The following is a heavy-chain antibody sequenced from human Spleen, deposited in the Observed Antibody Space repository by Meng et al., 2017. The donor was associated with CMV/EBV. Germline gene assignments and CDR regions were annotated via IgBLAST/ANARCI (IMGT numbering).Heavy chain of an antibody. Sequence: YPFPGYYMHWVRQAPGQGLEWMGRLHPNSGGTNYAQKFQGRVTMTRDTSISTAYMELSRLRSDDTAVYYCARDHYDILTGYYMFWFDPWGQGTLVTVSS. CDR3: ARDHYDILTGYYMFWFDP. V-gene: IGHV1-2*06. CDR2: LHPNSGGT. J-gene: IGHJ5*02. CDR1: YPFPGYY. D-gene: IGHD3-9*01.